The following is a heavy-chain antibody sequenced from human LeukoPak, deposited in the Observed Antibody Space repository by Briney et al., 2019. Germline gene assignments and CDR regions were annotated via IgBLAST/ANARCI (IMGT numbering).Heavy chain of an antibody. J-gene: IGHJ4*02. Sequence: GRSLRLSCAASGFTFSSYAMHWVRQAPGKGLEWVAVISYDGSNKYYADSVKGRFTISRDNSKNTLYLQMNSLRAEDTAVYYCARDQYCSSTSCLPVYWGQGTLVTVSS. CDR2: ISYDGSNK. V-gene: IGHV3-30-3*01. CDR3: ARDQYCSSTSCLPVY. D-gene: IGHD2-2*01. CDR1: GFTFSSYA.